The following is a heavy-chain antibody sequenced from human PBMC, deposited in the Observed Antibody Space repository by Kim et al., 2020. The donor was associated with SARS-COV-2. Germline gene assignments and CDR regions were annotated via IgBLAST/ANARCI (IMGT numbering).Heavy chain of an antibody. CDR3: AAYITGTAVDY. Sequence: GGSLRLSCAASGFTFSDYYMSWIRQAPGKGLEWVSYISSSSSYTNYADSVKGRFTISRDNAKNSLYLQMNSLRAEDTAVYYCAAYITGTAVDYWGQGTLVTVSS. CDR2: ISSSSSYT. D-gene: IGHD1-7*01. J-gene: IGHJ4*02. V-gene: IGHV3-11*03. CDR1: GFTFSDYY.